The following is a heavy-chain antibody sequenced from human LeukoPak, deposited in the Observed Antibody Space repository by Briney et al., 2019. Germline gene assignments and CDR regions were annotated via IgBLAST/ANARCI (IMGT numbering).Heavy chain of an antibody. CDR1: GFTFSNFW. V-gene: IGHV3-74*01. CDR3: ARGVDWTTINELNY. CDR2: ITPDGRGA. J-gene: IGHJ4*02. Sequence: GGSLRLSCAASGFTFSNFWMHWVRQAPGKGLVWVSRITPDGRGADYMDSVKGRFTISRDNAKNTVYLQMNSLGADDMAVYYCARGVDWTTINELNYWGQGTLVTVSS. D-gene: IGHD3-10*01.